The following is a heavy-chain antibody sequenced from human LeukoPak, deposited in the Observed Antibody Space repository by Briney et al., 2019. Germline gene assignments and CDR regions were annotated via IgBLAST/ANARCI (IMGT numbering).Heavy chain of an antibody. CDR2: IIPIFGTA. V-gene: IGHV1-69*13. CDR3: AIYSSYGPAREFDY. D-gene: IGHD5-18*01. CDR1: GYTFTGYY. Sequence: ASVKVSCKASGYTFTGYYMHWVRQAPGQGLEWMGGIIPIFGTANYAQKFQGRVTITADESTSTAYMELSSLRSEDTAVYYCAIYSSYGPAREFDYWGQGTLVTVSS. J-gene: IGHJ4*02.